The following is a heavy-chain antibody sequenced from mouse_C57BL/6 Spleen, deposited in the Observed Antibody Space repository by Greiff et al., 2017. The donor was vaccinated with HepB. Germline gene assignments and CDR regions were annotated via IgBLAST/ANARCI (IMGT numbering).Heavy chain of an antibody. V-gene: IGHV1-76*01. CDR1: GYTFTDYY. Sequence: QVQLQQSGAVLVRPGASVKLSCKASGYTFTDYYINWVKQRPGQGLEWIARIYPGSGNTYYNEKFKGKATLTAEKSSSTAYMQLSSLTSEDSAVYFCARGDFFTTPFDYWGQGTTLTVSS. CDR2: IYPGSGNT. J-gene: IGHJ2*01. CDR3: ARGDFFTTPFDY. D-gene: IGHD1-2*01.